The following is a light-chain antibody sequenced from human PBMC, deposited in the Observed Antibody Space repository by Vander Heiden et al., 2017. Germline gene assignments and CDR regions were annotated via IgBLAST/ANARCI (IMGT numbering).Light chain of an antibody. CDR3: LHYHNFPHT. Sequence: IWMTQSPSLVSASTGDTVTISSRTSNDISRHLAWFQQKPGKAPELLIYASSTLQSGVPSRFSGSGSGTHFTLTISSLQSEDFATYFCLHYHNFPHTFGQGTRVEIK. CDR2: ASS. J-gene: IGKJ2*01. V-gene: IGKV1D-8*01. CDR1: NDISRH.